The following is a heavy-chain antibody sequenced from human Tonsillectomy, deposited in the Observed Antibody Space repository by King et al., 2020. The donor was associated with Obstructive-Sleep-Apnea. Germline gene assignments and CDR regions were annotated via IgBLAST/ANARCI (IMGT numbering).Heavy chain of an antibody. D-gene: IGHD5-12*01. V-gene: IGHV4-59*08. CDR2: MYYSGNT. CDR1: GGSISNYY. Sequence: QLQESGPGLVKPSETLSLTCTVSGGSISNYYWSWIRQPPGKGLEWIGYMYYSGNTNFNPSLKSRVTISADTSKIQISLRLSSVTAADTAVYYCARHRGVEDYGGYGDYFDYWGKGTLVTVSS. J-gene: IGHJ4*02. CDR3: ARHRGVEDYGGYGDYFDY.